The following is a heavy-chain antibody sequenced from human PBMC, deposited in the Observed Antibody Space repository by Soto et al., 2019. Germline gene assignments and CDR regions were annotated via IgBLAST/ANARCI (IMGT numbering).Heavy chain of an antibody. Sequence: PGGSLRLSCAASGFTFSSYWMSWVRQAPGKGLEWVANIKQDGSEKYYVDSVKGRFTISRDNAKNSLYLQMNSLRAEDTAVYYCARGGSSVYSSSSSADYWGQGTLVTVSS. V-gene: IGHV3-7*01. D-gene: IGHD6-6*01. J-gene: IGHJ4*02. CDR2: IKQDGSEK. CDR3: ARGGSSVYSSSSSADY. CDR1: GFTFSSYW.